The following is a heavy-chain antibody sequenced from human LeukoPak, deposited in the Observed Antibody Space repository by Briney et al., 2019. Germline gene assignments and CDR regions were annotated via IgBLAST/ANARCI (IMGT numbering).Heavy chain of an antibody. CDR1: GFTFSNSA. Sequence: GGSLRLSCAASGFTFSNSAMHWVRQAPGKGLEWVAFIWYDGSHKDYADSVKGRFTISRDNSKNTLYLQMNSLRAEDTAVYYCAKDQSYYDFWSGYYPLDYWGQGTLVTVSS. V-gene: IGHV3-30*02. CDR2: IWYDGSHK. J-gene: IGHJ4*02. D-gene: IGHD3-3*01. CDR3: AKDQSYYDFWSGYYPLDY.